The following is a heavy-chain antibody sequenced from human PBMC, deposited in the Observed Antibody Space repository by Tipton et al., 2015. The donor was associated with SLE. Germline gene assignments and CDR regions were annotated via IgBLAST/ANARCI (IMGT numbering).Heavy chain of an antibody. Sequence: TLSLTCIVSGGSMTNYYWSWIRQPPGKGLEWIGYVHYSGSTNYNPSLQSRVTISVDTSKNQFSLKLSSVTAADTAVYYCARDGGPWTWFDPWGQGTLVTVSS. D-gene: IGHD3-16*01. CDR3: ARDGGPWTWFDP. V-gene: IGHV4-59*01. J-gene: IGHJ5*02. CDR2: VHYSGST. CDR1: GGSMTNYY.